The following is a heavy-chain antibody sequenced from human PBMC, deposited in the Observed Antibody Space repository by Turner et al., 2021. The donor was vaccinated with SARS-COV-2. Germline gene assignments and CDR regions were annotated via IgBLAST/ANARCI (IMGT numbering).Heavy chain of an antibody. J-gene: IGHJ6*02. V-gene: IGHV4-39*01. CDR1: GGAFTTSSYY. Sequence: QVQLLESGPRRAKTSENIALRCSVSGGAFTTSSYYWCWSRQSPGKGLEWIGSMFYTGTTYYNPSLKGRVTIAADTSKNYFSLTMTSVTAADTAVYYCARHSSGWYYYGMDVWGQGTTVTVSS. CDR3: ARHSSGWYYYGMDV. CDR2: MFYTGTT. D-gene: IGHD6-19*01.